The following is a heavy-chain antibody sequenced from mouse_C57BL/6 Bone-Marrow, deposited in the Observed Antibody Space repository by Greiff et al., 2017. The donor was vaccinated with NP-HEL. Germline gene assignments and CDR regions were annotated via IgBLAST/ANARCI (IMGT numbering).Heavy chain of an antibody. J-gene: IGHJ1*03. D-gene: IGHD2-12*01. Sequence: QVQLQQSGAELVKPGASVKMSCKASGYTFTSYWITWVKQRPGQGLEWIGDIYPGSGSTNYNEKFKSKATLTVDTSSSTAYMQLSSLTSEDSAVYYCAREEGGYYSHWYFDVWGTGTTVTVSS. CDR1: GYTFTSYW. V-gene: IGHV1-55*01. CDR3: AREEGGYYSHWYFDV. CDR2: IYPGSGST.